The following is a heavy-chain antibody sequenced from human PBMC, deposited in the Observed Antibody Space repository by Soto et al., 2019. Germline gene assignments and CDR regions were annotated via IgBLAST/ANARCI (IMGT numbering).Heavy chain of an antibody. CDR3: ARHVPTYYGSRSYYGWYFDL. J-gene: IGHJ2*01. CDR1: GGSISSSSYY. D-gene: IGHD3-10*01. CDR2: IYYSGST. Sequence: QLQLQESGPGLVKPSETLSLTCTVSGGSISSSSYYWGWIRQPPGKGLEWIGSIYYSGSTYYNPSRKSRVTISVDPSNSQFSLKLSSVTAADTAVYYCARHVPTYYGSRSYYGWYFDLWGRGTLVTVSS. V-gene: IGHV4-39*01.